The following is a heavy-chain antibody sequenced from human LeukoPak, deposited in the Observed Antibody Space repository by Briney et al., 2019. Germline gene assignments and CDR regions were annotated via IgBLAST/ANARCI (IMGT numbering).Heavy chain of an antibody. CDR1: GFTLSDHY. CDR2: ISYDGSNK. J-gene: IGHJ4*02. CDR3: AKDPRVY. Sequence: PGGSLRLSCAVSGFTLSDHYIDWVRQAPGKGLEWVAVISYDGSNKYYADSVKGRFTISRDNSKNTLYLQMNSLRAEDTAVYYCAKDPRVYWGQGTLVTVSS. V-gene: IGHV3-30*18.